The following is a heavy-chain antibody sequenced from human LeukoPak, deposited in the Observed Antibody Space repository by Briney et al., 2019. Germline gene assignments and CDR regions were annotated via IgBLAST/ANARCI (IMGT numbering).Heavy chain of an antibody. CDR3: TRGHQDYYDSSGYYRYYYYGMDV. CDR2: IRSKAYGGTT. CDR1: GFTFGDYA. D-gene: IGHD3-22*01. J-gene: IGHJ6*02. V-gene: IGHV3-49*04. Sequence: GSLRLSCTASGFTFGDYAMSWVRQAPGKGLEWVGFIRSKAYGGTTEYAASVKGRFTISRDDSKSIAYLQMNSLKTEDTAVYYCTRGHQDYYDSSGYYRYYYYGMDVWGQGTTVTVSS.